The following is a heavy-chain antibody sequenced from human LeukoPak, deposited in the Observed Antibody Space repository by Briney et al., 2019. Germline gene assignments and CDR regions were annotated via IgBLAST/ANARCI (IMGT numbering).Heavy chain of an antibody. CDR3: ARHIAAAGLDAFDI. Sequence: SETLSLTCTVSGGSISSYYWSWIRQPAGKGLEWIGRIYTSGSTNYNPSLKSRVTMSVDTSKNQFSLKLSSVTAADTAVCYCARHIAAAGLDAFDIWGQGTMVTVSS. J-gene: IGHJ3*02. V-gene: IGHV4-4*07. CDR1: GGSISSYY. CDR2: IYTSGST. D-gene: IGHD6-13*01.